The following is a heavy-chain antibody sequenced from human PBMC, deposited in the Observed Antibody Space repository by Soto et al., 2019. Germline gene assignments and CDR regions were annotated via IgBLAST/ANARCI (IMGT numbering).Heavy chain of an antibody. CDR3: ANGYDYYSGYYFDY. J-gene: IGHJ4*02. D-gene: IGHD3-16*01. V-gene: IGHV3-23*01. CDR2: ISGSGGST. Sequence: GGSLRLSCAASVFTFSSYAMSWVRQAPGKGLEWVSAISGSGGSTYYADSVKGRFTISRDNSKNTLYLQMNSLRAEDTAVYYCANGYDYYSGYYFDYWGQGTLVTVSS. CDR1: VFTFSSYA.